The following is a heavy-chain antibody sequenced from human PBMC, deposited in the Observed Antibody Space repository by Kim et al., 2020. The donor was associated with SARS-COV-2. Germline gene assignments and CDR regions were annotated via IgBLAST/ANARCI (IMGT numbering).Heavy chain of an antibody. Sequence: SGGTNYAQKFQGRVTMTRDTSISTAYMELSRLRSDDTAVYYCARDGTGDYWGQGTLVTVSS. CDR2: SGGT. J-gene: IGHJ4*02. D-gene: IGHD1-1*01. V-gene: IGHV1-2*02. CDR3: ARDGTGDY.